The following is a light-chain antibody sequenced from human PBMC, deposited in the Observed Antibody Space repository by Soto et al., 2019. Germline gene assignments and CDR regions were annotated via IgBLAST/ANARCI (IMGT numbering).Light chain of an antibody. CDR2: DAS. CDR1: QDISNY. Sequence: DIQMTQSRSCLSASVGDRVTITCQASQDISNYLNWYQQKPGKAPKLLIYDASNLETGVPSRFSGSGSGTDFTFTISSLQPEDIATYYCQQYDNLPLTFGGGTKLEIK. V-gene: IGKV1-33*01. CDR3: QQYDNLPLT. J-gene: IGKJ4*01.